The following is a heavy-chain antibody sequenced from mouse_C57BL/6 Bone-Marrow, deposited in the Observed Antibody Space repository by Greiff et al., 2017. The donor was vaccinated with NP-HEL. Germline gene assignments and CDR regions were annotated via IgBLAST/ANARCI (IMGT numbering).Heavy chain of an antibody. CDR1: GFNIKNTY. D-gene: IGHD2-3*01. J-gene: IGHJ2*01. CDR3: ARGGCDGYYYFGD. CDR2: IDTANGNT. Sequence: VQLQQSVAELVRPGASVKLSCTASGFNIKNTYMHWVKQRPEKGLEGIGRIDTANGNTKYAPKFQGKATITADTSSNTAYLQLSSLTSEDTAIYYCARGGCDGYYYFGDWGQGTTLTVSS. V-gene: IGHV14-3*01.